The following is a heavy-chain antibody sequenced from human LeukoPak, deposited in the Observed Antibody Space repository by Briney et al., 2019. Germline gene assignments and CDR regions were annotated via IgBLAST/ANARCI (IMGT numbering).Heavy chain of an antibody. CDR1: GGSISSYY. Sequence: PSETLPLTCTVSGGSISSYYWSWIRQPPGKGLEWIGYIYYSGSTNYNPSLKSRVTISVDTSKNQFSLKLSSVTAADTAVYYCARIREWALDAFDIWGQGTLVTVSS. J-gene: IGHJ4*02. D-gene: IGHD1-26*01. CDR2: IYYSGST. CDR3: ARIREWALDAFDI. V-gene: IGHV4-59*01.